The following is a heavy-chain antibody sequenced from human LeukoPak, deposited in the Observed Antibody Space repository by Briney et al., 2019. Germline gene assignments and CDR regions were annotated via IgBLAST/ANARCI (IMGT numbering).Heavy chain of an antibody. J-gene: IGHJ6*02. CDR1: GYTFTSYG. D-gene: IGHD3-22*01. V-gene: IGHV1-18*01. Sequence: ASVKVSWKASGYTFTSYGISWVRQAPGQGLEWMGWISAYNGNTNYAQKLQGRVTMTTDTSTSTAYMELRSLRSDDTAVYYCARSEYYYDSSGYSYYYYGMDVWGQGTTVTVSS. CDR3: ARSEYYYDSSGYSYYYYGMDV. CDR2: ISAYNGNT.